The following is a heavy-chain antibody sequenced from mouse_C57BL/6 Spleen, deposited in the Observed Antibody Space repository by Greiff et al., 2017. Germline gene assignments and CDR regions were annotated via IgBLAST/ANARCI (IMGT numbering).Heavy chain of an antibody. J-gene: IGHJ4*01. CDR2: IYPGSGST. V-gene: IGHV1-55*01. Sequence: VQLQQPGAELVKPGASVTMSCKASGYTFTSYWITWVKQRPGQGLAWIGDIYPGSGSTNYNEKFKSKATLTVNTSSSTAYMQHSSLTSEDSAVYYCAIPLITKWSRGDYYAMDYRGQRASVTVSS. D-gene: IGHD1-2*01. CDR3: AIPLITKWSRGDYYAMDY. CDR1: GYTFTSYW.